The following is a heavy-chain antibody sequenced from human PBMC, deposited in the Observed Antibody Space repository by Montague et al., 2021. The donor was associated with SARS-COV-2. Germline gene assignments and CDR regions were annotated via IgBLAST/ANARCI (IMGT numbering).Heavy chain of an antibody. CDR3: ARAEGPLQMVRGVTTWDY. CDR2: IKQDGSEK. CDR1: GFTFSSYW. D-gene: IGHD3-10*01. Sequence: SLRLSCAASGFTFSSYWMSWVRQAPGKGLEWVANIKQDGSEKYYVDSVKGRFTISRDNAKNSLYLQMNSLRAEDTAVYYCARAEGPLQMVRGVTTWDYWGQGTLVTVSS. V-gene: IGHV3-7*01. J-gene: IGHJ4*02.